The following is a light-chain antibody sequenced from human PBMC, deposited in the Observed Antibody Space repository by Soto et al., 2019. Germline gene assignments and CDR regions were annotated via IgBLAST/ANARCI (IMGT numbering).Light chain of an antibody. CDR2: SDD. CDR1: SSNIGSNT. J-gene: IGLJ2*01. V-gene: IGLV1-44*01. Sequence: QSVLTQPPSASGTPGQRVTISCSGNSSNIGSNTVNWYQQLPGTAPRLPIYSDDQRPSGVPDRFSGSKSGTSASLAISGLQSEDEADYYCAAWDGSLNGRVVFGGGTKLTVL. CDR3: AAWDGSLNGRVV.